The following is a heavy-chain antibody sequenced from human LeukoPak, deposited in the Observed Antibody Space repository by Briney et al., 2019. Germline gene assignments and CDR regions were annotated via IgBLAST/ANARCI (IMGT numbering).Heavy chain of an antibody. CDR2: IYYSGST. V-gene: IGHV4-59*01. CDR1: GGSISGYH. J-gene: IGHJ6*02. CDR3: ARESLSGNYYGMDV. Sequence: SETLSLTCAVSGGSISGYHWSWIRQPPGKGLEWLGYIYYSGSTNYNPSLKSRVTISIDTSKNQFSLKLSSVTAADTAVYYCARESLSGNYYGMDVWGQGTTVTVSS. D-gene: IGHD2/OR15-2a*01.